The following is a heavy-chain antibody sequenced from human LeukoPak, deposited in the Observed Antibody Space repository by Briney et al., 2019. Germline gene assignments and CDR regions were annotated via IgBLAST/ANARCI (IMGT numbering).Heavy chain of an antibody. J-gene: IGHJ6*03. Sequence: ASVKVSCKVSGYTLTELSMHWVRQAPGKGLDWMGGFDPEDGETIYAQKFQGRVTMTEDTSTDTAYMELSSLRSEDTAVYYCATVRYGGNSVSYYYYMDVWGKGTTVTVSS. V-gene: IGHV1-24*01. CDR1: GYTLTELS. CDR3: ATVRYGGNSVSYYYYMDV. D-gene: IGHD4-23*01. CDR2: FDPEDGET.